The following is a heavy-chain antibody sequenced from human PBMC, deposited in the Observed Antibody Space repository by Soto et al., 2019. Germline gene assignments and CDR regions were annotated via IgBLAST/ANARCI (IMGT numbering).Heavy chain of an antibody. CDR1: GFTFNSYA. Sequence: GSLRLSCTGSGFTFNSYAMTWVRQAPGKGLEWVSAISGSAGSTYYADSVKGRFTISRDNPKNTLYLQMNSLRSEDTAVYYCARMVRGSNIDYYHYIDVWGKGTTVTVSS. CDR3: ARMVRGSNIDYYHYIDV. CDR2: ISGSAGST. D-gene: IGHD3-10*01. V-gene: IGHV3-23*01. J-gene: IGHJ6*03.